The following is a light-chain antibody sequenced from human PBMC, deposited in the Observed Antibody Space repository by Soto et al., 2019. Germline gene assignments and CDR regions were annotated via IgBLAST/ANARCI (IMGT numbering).Light chain of an antibody. J-gene: IGLJ1*01. CDR3: SSFTSSHTYV. Sequence: QSALTQPASVSGSPGQSTTISCTGTSSDIGGYNYVSWYQQLPGEAPKLIIYDVSDRPSGVSTRFSGSKSGNTASLTISGLHAEDEGDYYCSSFTSSHTYVFGTGTKLTVL. CDR1: SSDIGGYNY. CDR2: DVS. V-gene: IGLV2-14*01.